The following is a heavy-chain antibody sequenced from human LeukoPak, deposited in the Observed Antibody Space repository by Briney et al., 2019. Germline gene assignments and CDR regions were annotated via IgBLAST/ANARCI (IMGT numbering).Heavy chain of an antibody. V-gene: IGHV4-34*01. CDR1: GGSFSGYY. J-gene: IGHJ5*02. CDR2: INHSGST. CDR3: ARLYPGTSTRLDP. D-gene: IGHD5/OR15-5a*01. Sequence: PSETLSLTCAVYGGSFSGYYWSWIRQPPGKGLEWIGEINHSGSTNYSPSLKSRVTIWVDTSRNQVSLKLTSVTAADTAVYYCARLYPGTSTRLDPWGQGILVAVSS.